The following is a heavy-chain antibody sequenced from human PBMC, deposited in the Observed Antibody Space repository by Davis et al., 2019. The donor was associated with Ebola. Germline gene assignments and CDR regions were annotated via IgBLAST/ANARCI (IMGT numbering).Heavy chain of an antibody. Sequence: SETLSLTCAVSGVSISSSNRWSWVRQPPGKGLEWIGEINHSGSTNYNPSLKSRVTISVDTSKNQFSLKLSSVTAADTAVYYCARGPFSAIFGVVTIYFDYWGQGTLVTVSS. CDR2: INHSGST. V-gene: IGHV4-4*02. CDR3: ARGPFSAIFGVVTIYFDY. CDR1: GVSISSSNR. D-gene: IGHD3-3*01. J-gene: IGHJ4*02.